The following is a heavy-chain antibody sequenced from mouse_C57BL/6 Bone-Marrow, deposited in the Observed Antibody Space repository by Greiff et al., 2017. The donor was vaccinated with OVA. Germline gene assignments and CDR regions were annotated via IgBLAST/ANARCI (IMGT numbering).Heavy chain of an antibody. J-gene: IGHJ4*01. Sequence: VQLQQPGAELVMPGASVKLSCKASGYTFTSYWMHWAKQRPGQGLEWIGEIDPSDSYTNYNQKFKGKSTLTVDKSSSTAYMQLSSLTSEDSAVYYCARPGVVPGGYYAMDYWGQGTSVTVSS. CDR1: GYTFTSYW. CDR2: IDPSDSYT. V-gene: IGHV1-69*01. CDR3: ARPGVVPGGYYAMDY. D-gene: IGHD6-2*01.